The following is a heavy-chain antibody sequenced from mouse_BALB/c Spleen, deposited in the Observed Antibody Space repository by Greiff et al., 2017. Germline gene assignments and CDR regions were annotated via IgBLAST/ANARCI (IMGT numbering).Heavy chain of an antibody. CDR2: ISDGGSYT. CDR3: ARDGNFAWFAY. Sequence: EVMLVESGGGLVKPGGSLKLSCAASGFTFSDYYMYWVRQTPEKRLEWVATISDGGSYTYYPDSVKGRFTISRDNAKNNLYLQMSSLKSEDTAMYYCARDGNFAWFAYWGQGTLVTVSA. CDR1: GFTFSDYY. V-gene: IGHV5-4*02. J-gene: IGHJ3*01. D-gene: IGHD2-1*01.